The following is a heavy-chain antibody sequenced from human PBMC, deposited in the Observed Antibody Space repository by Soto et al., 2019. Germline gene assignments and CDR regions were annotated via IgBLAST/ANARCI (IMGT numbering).Heavy chain of an antibody. Sequence: QVQLVQSGAEVKKHGSSVKVSCKASGGTFSSYAISWVRQAPGQGLEWLGGIIPIFGTANYAQKFQGRVTIIADKSTSTAYMELSSLRSEDTALYYCARWGRRDGYNRWYFDYWGQRTLVTVSS. CDR1: GGTFSSYA. J-gene: IGHJ4*02. D-gene: IGHD5-12*01. CDR3: ARWGRRDGYNRWYFDY. V-gene: IGHV1-69*06. CDR2: IIPIFGTA.